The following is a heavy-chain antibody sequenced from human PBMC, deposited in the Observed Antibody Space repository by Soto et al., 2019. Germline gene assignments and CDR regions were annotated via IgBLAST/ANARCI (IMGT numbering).Heavy chain of an antibody. CDR2: INAGNGNT. J-gene: IGHJ4*02. CDR1: GYTFTSYA. V-gene: IGHV1-3*01. Sequence: QVQLVQSGAEVKKPGASVKVSCKASGYTFTSYAMHWVRQAPGQRREWMGWINAGNGNTKYSQKFQGRVTITRDTSASTAYMELSSLRSEDTAVYYCARGLGGSGSYSDYWGQGTLVTVSS. D-gene: IGHD3-10*01. CDR3: ARGLGGSGSYSDY.